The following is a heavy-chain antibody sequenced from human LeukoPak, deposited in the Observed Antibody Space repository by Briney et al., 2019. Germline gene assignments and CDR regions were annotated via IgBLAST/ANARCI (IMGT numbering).Heavy chain of an antibody. D-gene: IGHD6-13*01. Sequence: SETLSLTCTVSVGSISSHYWSWLRQPPGKGLEWIGYIYYSGSTYYNPSLKSRVTMSVDTSKNQFSLKLSSVTAADTAVYYCARHAGGIAAAGTRPFDYWGQGTLVTVSS. CDR3: ARHAGGIAAAGTRPFDY. CDR1: VGSISSHY. J-gene: IGHJ4*02. V-gene: IGHV4-59*04. CDR2: IYYSGST.